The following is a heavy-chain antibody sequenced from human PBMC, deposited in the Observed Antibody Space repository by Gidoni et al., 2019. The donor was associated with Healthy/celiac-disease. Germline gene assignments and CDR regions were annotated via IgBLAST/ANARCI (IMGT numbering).Heavy chain of an antibody. J-gene: IGHJ4*02. CDR1: GYSISSGYY. Sequence: QVQLQESGPGLVKPSETLSLTCAVSGYSISSGYYWGWIRQPPGKGLEWIGSIYHSGSTYYNPSLKSRVTISVDTSKNQFSLKLSSVTAADTAVYYCASRGMSADYWGQGTLVTVSS. V-gene: IGHV4-38-2*01. CDR2: IYHSGST. D-gene: IGHD1-26*01. CDR3: ASRGMSADY.